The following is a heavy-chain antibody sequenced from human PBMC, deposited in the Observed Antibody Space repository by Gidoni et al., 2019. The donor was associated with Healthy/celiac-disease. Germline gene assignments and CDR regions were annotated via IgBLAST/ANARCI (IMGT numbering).Heavy chain of an antibody. V-gene: IGHV3-21*01. J-gene: IGHJ5*02. Sequence: EVQLVESGGGLVKPGGSLRLSCAASGFTFSSYSMNWVRQAPGKGLEWVSSISSSSSYIYYADSVKGRFTISRDNAKNSLYLQMNSLRAEDTAVYYCARGVTMVRGVINWFDPWGQGTLVTVSS. CDR3: ARGVTMVRGVINWFDP. CDR1: GFTFSSYS. CDR2: ISSSSSYI. D-gene: IGHD3-10*01.